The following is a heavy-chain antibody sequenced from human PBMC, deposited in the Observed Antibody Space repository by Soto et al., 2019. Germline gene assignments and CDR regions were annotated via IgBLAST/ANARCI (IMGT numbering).Heavy chain of an antibody. CDR2: INPSGGST. Sequence: EASVKVSCKASGYTFTSYYMHWVRQAPGQGLEWMGIINPSGGSTSYAQKFQGRVTMTRDTSTSTVYMELSSLRSEDTAVYYCARSGGGGMAAFDPWGQGTLVTVS. J-gene: IGHJ5*02. CDR1: GYTFTSYY. V-gene: IGHV1-46*01. D-gene: IGHD2-15*01. CDR3: ARSGGGGMAAFDP.